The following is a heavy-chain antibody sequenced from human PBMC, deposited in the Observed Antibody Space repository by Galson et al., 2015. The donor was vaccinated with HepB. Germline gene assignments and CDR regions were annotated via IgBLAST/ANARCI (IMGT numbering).Heavy chain of an antibody. CDR2: ISAYNGNT. J-gene: IGHJ3*02. CDR1: GYTFTSYG. CDR3: ARDYYDSSGYYYVLGAFDI. D-gene: IGHD3-22*01. Sequence: QSGAEVKKPGESLKISCKASGYTFTSYGISWVRQAPGQGLEWMGWISAYNGNTNYAQKLQGRVTMTTDTSTSTAYMELRSLRSDDTAVYYCARDYYDSSGYYYVLGAFDIWGQRTMVTVSS. V-gene: IGHV1-18*01.